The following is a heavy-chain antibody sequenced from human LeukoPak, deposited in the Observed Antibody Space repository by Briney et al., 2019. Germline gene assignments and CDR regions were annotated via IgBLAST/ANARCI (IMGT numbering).Heavy chain of an antibody. J-gene: IGHJ4*02. CDR2: ISYDGSNK. CDR1: GFTFSSYA. V-gene: IGHV3-30-3*01. CDR3: ARVKSSRFGELLSPFDY. Sequence: GRSLRLSCAASGFTFSSYAMHWVRQAPGKGLEWVAVISYDGSNKYYADSVKGRFTISRDNSKNTLYLQMNSLRAEDTAVYYCARVKSSRFGELLSPFDYWGQGTLVTVSS. D-gene: IGHD3-10*01.